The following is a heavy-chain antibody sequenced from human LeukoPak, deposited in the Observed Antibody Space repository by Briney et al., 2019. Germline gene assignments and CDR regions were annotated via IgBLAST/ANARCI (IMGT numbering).Heavy chain of an antibody. CDR3: ARVMRSQYQLTYYFDY. Sequence: ASVKVSCKASGSTFTGYYMHWVRQAPGQGLEWMGWINPNSGGTNYAQKFQGRVTMTRDTSISTAYMELSRLRSDDTAVYYCARVMRSQYQLTYYFDYWGQGTLVTVSS. J-gene: IGHJ4*02. CDR2: INPNSGGT. V-gene: IGHV1-2*02. D-gene: IGHD2-2*01. CDR1: GSTFTGYY.